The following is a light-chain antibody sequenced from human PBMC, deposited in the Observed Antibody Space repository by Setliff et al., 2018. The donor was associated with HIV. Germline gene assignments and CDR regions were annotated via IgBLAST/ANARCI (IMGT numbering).Light chain of an antibody. CDR1: SSDVGAYNY. CDR2: DVT. CDR3: WSYAGSSWV. J-gene: IGLJ1*01. V-gene: IGLV2-11*01. Sequence: QSALTQPRSVSGSPGQSAAISCTGTSSDVGAYNYVSWYQQHPGKAPKLMIYDVTNRPSGVPDRFSGSKSGNTASLTISGLQADDEADYYCWSYAGSSWVFGTGTKVTV.